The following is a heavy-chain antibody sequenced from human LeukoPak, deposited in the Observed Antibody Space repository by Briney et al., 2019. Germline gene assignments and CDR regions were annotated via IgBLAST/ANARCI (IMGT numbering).Heavy chain of an antibody. Sequence: SETLSLTCAVYGGSFSGYYWSWIRQPPGKGLEWIGEINHSGSINYNPSLKSRVTISVDTSKNQFSLKLSSVTAADTAVYYCARGNSQYYDFWSGYHPFDIWGQGTMVTVSS. D-gene: IGHD3-3*01. V-gene: IGHV4-34*01. CDR3: ARGNSQYYDFWSGYHPFDI. CDR2: INHSGSI. CDR1: GGSFSGYY. J-gene: IGHJ3*02.